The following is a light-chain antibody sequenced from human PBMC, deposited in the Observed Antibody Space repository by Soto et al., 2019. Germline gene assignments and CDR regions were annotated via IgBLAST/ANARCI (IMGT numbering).Light chain of an antibody. Sequence: AIQLTQSPSSLSASVGDRVTITCRASQGISSALAWYQQKPGKAPKLLIYDASSLESGVPSRFSGSGSGTDFTLTISSLQPEDFATYYCQQFNSYPPRGTFGQGTKVEIK. J-gene: IGKJ1*01. CDR1: QGISSA. CDR2: DAS. CDR3: QQFNSYPPRGT. V-gene: IGKV1-13*02.